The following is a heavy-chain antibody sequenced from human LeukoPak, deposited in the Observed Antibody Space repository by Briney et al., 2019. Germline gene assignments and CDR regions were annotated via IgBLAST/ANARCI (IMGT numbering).Heavy chain of an antibody. J-gene: IGHJ3*02. CDR3: ARDPSGSYYPRVSGALDI. V-gene: IGHV3-23*01. Sequence: GGSLRLSCVGSGFTFRSHAMSWVRQAPEKGLEFVSGIYENGGTTYYADSVKGRFSISRDNSKNTLYLQMDSLRGEDTAVYYCARDPSGSYYPRVSGALDIWGQGTMVTVSS. CDR1: GFTFRSHA. D-gene: IGHD1-26*01. CDR2: IYENGGTT.